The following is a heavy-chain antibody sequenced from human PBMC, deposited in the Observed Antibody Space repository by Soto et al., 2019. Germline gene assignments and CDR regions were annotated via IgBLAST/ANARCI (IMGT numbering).Heavy chain of an antibody. Sequence: ASVKVSCKASGYTFTSYGISWVRQAPGQGLEWMGWISAYNGNTNYAQKLQGRVTMTTDTSTSTAYMELRSLRSDDTAVYYCARNPRMKGELQVSYYYYGMDGWGQGTTVTVSS. CDR1: GYTFTSYG. CDR3: ARNPRMKGELQVSYYYYGMDG. J-gene: IGHJ6*02. CDR2: ISAYNGNT. V-gene: IGHV1-18*01. D-gene: IGHD1-26*01.